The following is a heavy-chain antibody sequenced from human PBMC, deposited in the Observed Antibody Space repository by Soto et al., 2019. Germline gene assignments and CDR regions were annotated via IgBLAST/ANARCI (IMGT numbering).Heavy chain of an antibody. V-gene: IGHV1-69*12. CDR1: GGAFTTYR. CDR3: ASAGGNWHPFDP. Sequence: QVQLVQSGPEVKKPGSSVKVSCTASGGAFTTYRISWVRQAPGQGLEWMGGIIRIFQTTNYAQTFQGRVTITEDESTTIAYRELTSRRSEDTDVYFGASAGGNWHPFDPWGQGTLVTVSS. J-gene: IGHJ5*02. D-gene: IGHD1-1*01. CDR2: IIRIFQTT.